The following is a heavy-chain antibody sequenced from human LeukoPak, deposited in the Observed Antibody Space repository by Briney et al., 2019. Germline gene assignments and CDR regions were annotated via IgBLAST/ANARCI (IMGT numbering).Heavy chain of an antibody. Sequence: GGSLRLSCAASGFTFSNYALGWVRQAPGEGLEWVSTLSDTIYYADSVKGRFTISRDNSKNTLFLQMNTLRADDTAVYYCAGGAGVYYYGMDVWGQGTSVTVSS. J-gene: IGHJ6*02. V-gene: IGHV3-23*01. CDR1: GFTFSNYA. CDR2: LSDTI. CDR3: AGGAGVYYYGMDV.